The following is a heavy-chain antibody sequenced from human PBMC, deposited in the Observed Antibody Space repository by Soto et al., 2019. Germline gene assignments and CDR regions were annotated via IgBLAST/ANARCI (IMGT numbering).Heavy chain of an antibody. D-gene: IGHD1-1*01. J-gene: IGHJ6*02. CDR3: ATDEIQLKRRPSYGMDV. CDR2: IWYDGGSK. Sequence: QMQLVESGGGVVQPGRSLRLSCVASGFKFSNYGMHWVRQAPGKGLEWVAVIWYDGGSKFYADSVKGRFTISRDNTRNTLFLQMTSLRAEDTAVYYWATDEIQLKRRPSYGMDVWGQGTTVSVSS. V-gene: IGHV3-33*01. CDR1: GFKFSNYG.